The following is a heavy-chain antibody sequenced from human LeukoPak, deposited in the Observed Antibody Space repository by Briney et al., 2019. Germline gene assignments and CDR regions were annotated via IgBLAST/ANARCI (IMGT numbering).Heavy chain of an antibody. V-gene: IGHV3-49*04. D-gene: IGHD4-23*01. CDR2: IRSKAYGGTT. CDR1: GFTFSSYG. Sequence: GGSLRLSCAASGFTFSSYGMSWVRQAPGKGLEWVGFIRSKAYGGTTEYAAPVKGRFTISRDDSKSIAYLQMNSLKTEDTAVYYCIAGGPDDYGGNPLNWFDPWGQGTLVTVSS. J-gene: IGHJ5*02. CDR3: IAGGPDDYGGNPLNWFDP.